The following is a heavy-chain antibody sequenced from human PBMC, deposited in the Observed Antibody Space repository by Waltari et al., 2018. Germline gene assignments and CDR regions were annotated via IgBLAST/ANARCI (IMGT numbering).Heavy chain of an antibody. CDR3: ASRSGGVGDY. D-gene: IGHD6-25*01. V-gene: IGHV3-21*01. J-gene: IGHJ4*02. CDR2: ISSSSSYR. Sequence: EVQLVESGGGLVKPGGSLRLSCAASGFTFSSYSMNWVRQAPGKGLDWVSSISSSSSYRYDADSVKGRFTISRDNAKNSLYLQMNSLRAEDTAVYYCASRSGGVGDYWGQGTLVTVSS. CDR1: GFTFSSYS.